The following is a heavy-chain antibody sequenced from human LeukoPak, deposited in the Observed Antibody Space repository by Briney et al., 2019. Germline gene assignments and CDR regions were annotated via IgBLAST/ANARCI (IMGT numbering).Heavy chain of an antibody. V-gene: IGHV3-30-3*01. J-gene: IGHJ4*02. CDR3: ARAQTGSFDY. CDR1: GFTVSSNY. Sequence: GGSLRLSCAASGFTVSSNYMSWVRQAPGKGLEWVAVISYDGSNKYYADSVKGRFTISRDNSKNTLYLQMNSLRAEDTAVYYCARAQTGSFDYWGQGTLVTVSS. D-gene: IGHD3-9*01. CDR2: ISYDGSNK.